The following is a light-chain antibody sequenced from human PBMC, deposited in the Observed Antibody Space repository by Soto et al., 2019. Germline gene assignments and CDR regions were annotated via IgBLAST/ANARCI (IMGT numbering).Light chain of an antibody. V-gene: IGLV1-36*01. Sequence: QSVLTQPPSVSEAPRQRVTISCSGSSSNIGNNAVNWYQQLPGKAPKLLIYYDDLLPSGVSDRFSGSKSGTSASLAISGLQAEDEGDYYCAAWDDSLNGLYVFGTGTKVTVL. CDR2: YDD. CDR3: AAWDDSLNGLYV. J-gene: IGLJ1*01. CDR1: SSNIGNNA.